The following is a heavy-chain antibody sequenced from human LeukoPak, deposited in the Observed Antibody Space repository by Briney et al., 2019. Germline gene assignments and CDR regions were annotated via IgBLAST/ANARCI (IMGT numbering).Heavy chain of an antibody. Sequence: PGGSLRLSCAASGFTFSSYGMHWVRQAPGKGLEWVAVISYDGSNKYYADSVKGRFTISRDNSKNTLYLQMNSLRAEDTAVYYCAKGLIAARLTPFDYWGQGTLVTVSS. V-gene: IGHV3-30*18. D-gene: IGHD6-6*01. CDR1: GFTFSSYG. J-gene: IGHJ4*02. CDR2: ISYDGSNK. CDR3: AKGLIAARLTPFDY.